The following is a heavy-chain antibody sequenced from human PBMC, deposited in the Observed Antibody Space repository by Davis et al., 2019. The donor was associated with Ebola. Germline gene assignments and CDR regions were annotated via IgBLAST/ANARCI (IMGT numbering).Heavy chain of an antibody. J-gene: IGHJ1*01. V-gene: IGHV4-59*01. CDR1: AVSITPYY. CDR3: ARGGYGDYEYFQE. Sequence: SETLSLTCNVSAVSITPYYWNWIRQPPGKGLEFIRYIFDSGSPKYNPSLKSRVTISVDMSKNQFSLKLSSVTAADTAVYYCARGGYGDYEYFQEWGQGTLVTVSS. CDR2: IFDSGSP. D-gene: IGHD4-17*01.